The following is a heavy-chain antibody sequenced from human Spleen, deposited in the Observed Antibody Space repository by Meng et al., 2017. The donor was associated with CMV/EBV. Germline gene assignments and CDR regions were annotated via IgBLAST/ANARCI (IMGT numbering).Heavy chain of an antibody. J-gene: IGHJ5*02. CDR3: ARDALQLRHNWFDP. Sequence: ASGYALTVFDMHWLRQAPGQGLEWMGWVSPSTGGSRIAQKFKGRVTMSRDMSINTAYMEVTGLTSDDTAVYYCARDALQLRHNWFDPWGQGTLVTVSS. CDR2: VSPSTGGS. CDR1: GYALTVFD. V-gene: IGHV1-2*02. D-gene: IGHD6-13*01.